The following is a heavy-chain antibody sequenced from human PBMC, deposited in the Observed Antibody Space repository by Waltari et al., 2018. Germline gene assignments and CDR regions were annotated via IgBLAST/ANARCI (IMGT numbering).Heavy chain of an antibody. Sequence: QVQLVQSGAEVKKPGSSVRVSCRASGGNFGRYAITWVRQAPGQGLEWMGGTIPSFGSPMYAPKFQGRVSITADELTYTVYMELNSLRSDDTAIYYCARRKLGEAFDTWGQGTMVIVSS. D-gene: IGHD3-16*01. V-gene: IGHV1-69*12. CDR2: TIPSFGSP. CDR1: GGNFGRYA. CDR3: ARRKLGEAFDT. J-gene: IGHJ3*02.